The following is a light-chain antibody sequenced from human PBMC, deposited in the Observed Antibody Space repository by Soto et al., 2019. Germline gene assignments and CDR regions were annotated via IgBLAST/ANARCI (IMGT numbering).Light chain of an antibody. CDR2: DVS. Sequence: QSVLTQPRSVSGSPGQSVTISCTGTSSDVGGYNYVSWYQQHPGKAPKLMIYDVSKRPSGVPDRFSGSKSGNTASLTISGLQADDQADYYCCSYAGSYPVVFGRGTKLTVL. J-gene: IGLJ2*01. CDR1: SSDVGGYNY. CDR3: CSYAGSYPVV. V-gene: IGLV2-11*01.